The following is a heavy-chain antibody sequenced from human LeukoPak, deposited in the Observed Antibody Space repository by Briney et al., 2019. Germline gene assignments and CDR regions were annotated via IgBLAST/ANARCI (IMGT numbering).Heavy chain of an antibody. V-gene: IGHV3-30*03. J-gene: IGHJ6*02. CDR2: ISYDGSNK. D-gene: IGHD2-15*01. CDR1: GFTFSSYG. Sequence: GGSLRLSCAASGFTFSSYGVHWVRQAPGKGLEWVAVISYDGSNKYYADSVKGRFTISRDNSKNTLYLQMNSLRAEDTAVYYCARDVRYCSGGSCHNYYYYGMDVWGQGTTVTVSS. CDR3: ARDVRYCSGGSCHNYYYYGMDV.